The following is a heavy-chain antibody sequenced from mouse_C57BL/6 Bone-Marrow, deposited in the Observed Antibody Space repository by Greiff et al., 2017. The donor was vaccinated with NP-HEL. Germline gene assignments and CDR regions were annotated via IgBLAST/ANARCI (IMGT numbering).Heavy chain of an antibody. J-gene: IGHJ1*03. CDR3: AKGFTVVDRYFDV. D-gene: IGHD1-1*01. CDR2: ISSGSSTI. V-gene: IGHV5-17*01. Sequence: EVQLVESGGGLVKPGGSLKLSCAASGFTFSDYGMHWVRQAPEKGLAWVAYISSGSSTIYYADTVKGRFTISRDNAKNTLFLQMTSLRSEDTAMYYCAKGFTVVDRYFDVWGTGTTVTVSS. CDR1: GFTFSDYG.